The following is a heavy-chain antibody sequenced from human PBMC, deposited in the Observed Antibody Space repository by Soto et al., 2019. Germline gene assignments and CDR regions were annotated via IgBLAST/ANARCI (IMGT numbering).Heavy chain of an antibody. CDR3: AKDLVSTMIVVEGAFDI. CDR1: GFTFSSYA. V-gene: IGHV3-23*01. Sequence: GGSLRLSCAASGFTFSSYAMSWVRQAPGKGLEWVSAISGSGGSTYYADSVKGRFTISRDNSKNTLYLQMNSLRAEDTAVYYCAKDLVSTMIVVEGAFDIWGQGTMVTVSS. D-gene: IGHD3-22*01. J-gene: IGHJ3*02. CDR2: ISGSGGST.